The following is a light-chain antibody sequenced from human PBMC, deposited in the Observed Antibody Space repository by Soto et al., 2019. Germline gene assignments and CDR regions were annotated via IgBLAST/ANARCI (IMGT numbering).Light chain of an antibody. J-gene: IGKJ4*01. CDR1: QSVGIY. V-gene: IGKV3-11*01. Sequence: VLTQSPVTLSLSPGETATLFCKASQSVGIYLGWFQQKPGQAPRVLIYDATNRAGGVPDRFSGSGSGAKFTLTISSLEAEDSAVYYCQQRDIWPPLTFGGGTKLEIK. CDR3: QQRDIWPPLT. CDR2: DAT.